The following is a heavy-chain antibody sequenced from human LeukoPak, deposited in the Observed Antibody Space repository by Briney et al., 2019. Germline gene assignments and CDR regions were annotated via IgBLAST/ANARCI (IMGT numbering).Heavy chain of an antibody. D-gene: IGHD1-26*01. CDR1: GGSISSYY. Sequence: KSSETLSLTCTVSGGSISSYYWSWIRQPPGKGLEWIGSIYYSGSTYYNPSLKSRVTMSLDTSKNQFSLKLSSVTAADTAVYYCARDTVGASFPGAFNIWGQGTMVTVSS. CDR2: IYYSGST. CDR3: ARDTVGASFPGAFNI. V-gene: IGHV4-59*12. J-gene: IGHJ3*02.